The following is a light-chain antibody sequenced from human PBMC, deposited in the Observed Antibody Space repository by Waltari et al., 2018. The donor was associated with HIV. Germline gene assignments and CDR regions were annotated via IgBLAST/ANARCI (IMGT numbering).Light chain of an antibody. V-gene: IGKV1-39*01. CDR1: QYVNTY. J-gene: IGKJ1*01. Sequence: DIQMTQSPSSLSASVGDRVTISCRTSQYVNTYLNWYQQRPGEAPKLLIYTASTLQSGVPSRFSGSGSGTDFTVTINNLQPEDSATYYCQQSFNNPRAFGQGTKVEI. CDR3: QQSFNNPRA. CDR2: TAS.